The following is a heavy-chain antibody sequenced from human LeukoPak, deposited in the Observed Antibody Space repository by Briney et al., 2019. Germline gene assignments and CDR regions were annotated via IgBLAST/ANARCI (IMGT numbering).Heavy chain of an antibody. CDR3: AAADYYDSSGYYPYAFHI. Sequence: GASVKVSCKASGYTFTGYYMHWVRQAPGQGLEWMGWINPNSGGTNYAQKFQGRATMTRDTSISTAYMELSSLRSEDTAMYYCAAADYYDSSGYYPYAFHIWGQGTMVTVSS. CDR1: GYTFTGYY. V-gene: IGHV1-2*02. J-gene: IGHJ3*02. CDR2: INPNSGGT. D-gene: IGHD3-22*01.